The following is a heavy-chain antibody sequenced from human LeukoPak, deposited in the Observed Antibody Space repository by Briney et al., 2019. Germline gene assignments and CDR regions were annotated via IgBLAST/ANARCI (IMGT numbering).Heavy chain of an antibody. CDR3: AKDRGYCRGGSCYNLDY. D-gene: IGHD2-15*01. Sequence: PGGSLRLSCAASGFTFNSYAVSWVRQAPGKGLEWDSGISGGGGSTWYADSVEGRFTISRENSKNMLFVQMNSLRAEDTAVYFCAKDRGYCRGGSCYNLDYWGQGTLVTVSS. V-gene: IGHV3-23*01. CDR2: ISGGGGST. J-gene: IGHJ4*02. CDR1: GFTFNSYA.